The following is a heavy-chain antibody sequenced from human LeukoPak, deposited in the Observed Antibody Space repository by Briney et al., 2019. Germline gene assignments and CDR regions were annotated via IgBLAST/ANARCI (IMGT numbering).Heavy chain of an antibody. Sequence: GGSLRLSCAASGFTFSSYAMHWDRQAPGEGLEWVALISYDGSNKYYADSVKGRFTISRDNSKNTLYLQMNSLRAEDTAVYYCARDRGYYDSSGYHQYYYFDYWGQGTLVTVSS. CDR3: ARDRGYYDSSGYHQYYYFDY. V-gene: IGHV3-30*04. CDR2: ISYDGSNK. D-gene: IGHD3-22*01. J-gene: IGHJ4*02. CDR1: GFTFSSYA.